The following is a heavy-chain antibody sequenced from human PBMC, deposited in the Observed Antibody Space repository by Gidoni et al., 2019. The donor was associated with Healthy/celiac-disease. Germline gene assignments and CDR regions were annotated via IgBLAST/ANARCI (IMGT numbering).Heavy chain of an antibody. V-gene: IGHV5-51*01. CDR2: IYPGDSES. J-gene: IGHJ4*02. D-gene: IGHD2-21*02. CDR1: GYSFSTYW. Sequence: EVQLVQSGAEAKKPGESLKISCKGYGYSFSTYWIGWVRQMSGKGLEWVGIIYPGDSESRYSPSCQGQVTISADKSITTAYLQWSSLKASDTAIYYCARLPKYCGGDCYHFDYWGQGTLVTVSS. CDR3: ARLPKYCGGDCYHFDY.